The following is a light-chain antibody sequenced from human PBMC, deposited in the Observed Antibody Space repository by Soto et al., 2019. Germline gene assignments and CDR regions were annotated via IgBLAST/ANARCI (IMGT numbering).Light chain of an antibody. V-gene: IGKV3-11*01. Sequence: EIVLTQSPATLSLSPGERATLSCRASQSVSSDLAWYQQKPGQAPRLLIYDASNRATGIPARFSGSGSGTDFPLTISSLAPEDFAVYYCRQRSNWPPGITFGVGTKVEIK. J-gene: IGKJ4*01. CDR2: DAS. CDR3: RQRSNWPPGIT. CDR1: QSVSSD.